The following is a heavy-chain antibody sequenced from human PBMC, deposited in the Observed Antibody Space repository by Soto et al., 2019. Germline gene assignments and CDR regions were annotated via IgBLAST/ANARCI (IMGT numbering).Heavy chain of an antibody. J-gene: IGHJ5*02. Sequence: SVKVSCKASGGTFSSYAISWVRQAPGQGLEWMGGIIPIFGTANYAQKFQGRVTITADESTSTAYMELSSLRPEDTAVYYCARDFYGNYYDSSGYPNWFDPWGQGTLVTVSS. D-gene: IGHD3-22*01. CDR1: GGTFSSYA. CDR3: ARDFYGNYYDSSGYPNWFDP. V-gene: IGHV1-69*13. CDR2: IIPIFGTA.